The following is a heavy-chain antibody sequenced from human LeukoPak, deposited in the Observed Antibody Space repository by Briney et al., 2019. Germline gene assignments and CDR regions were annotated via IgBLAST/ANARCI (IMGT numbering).Heavy chain of an antibody. D-gene: IGHD2-15*01. CDR3: ASQECGGGSCYYDY. J-gene: IGHJ4*02. V-gene: IGHV3-21*01. Sequence: GGSLRLSCAASGFTFSSYSMNWDRQAPGKGLEWVSSISSSSSYIYYADSVKGRFTISRDNAKNSLYLQMNSLRAEDTAVYYCASQECGGGSCYYDYWGQGTLVTVSS. CDR1: GFTFSSYS. CDR2: ISSSSSYI.